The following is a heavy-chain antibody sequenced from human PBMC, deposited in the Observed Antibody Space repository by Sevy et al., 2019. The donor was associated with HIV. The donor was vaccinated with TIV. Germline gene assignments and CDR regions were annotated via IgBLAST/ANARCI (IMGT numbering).Heavy chain of an antibody. D-gene: IGHD3-22*01. CDR1: GFTFSSYS. Sequence: GGSLRLSCAASGFTFSSYSMNWVRQAPGKGLEWVSYISSSSSTIYYADSVKGRFTISRDNAKNSLYLQMNSLRDEDTAVYYCARDGVGRYYYDSSGYPEAFDIWGQGTMVTVSS. CDR3: ARDGVGRYYYDSSGYPEAFDI. J-gene: IGHJ3*02. CDR2: ISSSSSTI. V-gene: IGHV3-48*02.